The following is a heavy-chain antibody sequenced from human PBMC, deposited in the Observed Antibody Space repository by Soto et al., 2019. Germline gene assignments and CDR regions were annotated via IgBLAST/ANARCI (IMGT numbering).Heavy chain of an antibody. CDR3: ARLGLLLQDAFDI. CDR2: IYYSGST. V-gene: IGHV4-39*01. CDR1: GGSISSSSYY. Sequence: SETLSLTCTVSGGSISSSSYYWVWIRHPPGKGLEWIGSIYYSGSTYYNPSLKSRVTISVDTSKNQFSLKLSSVTAADTAVYYCARLGLLLQDAFDIWGQGTMVTVSS. J-gene: IGHJ3*02. D-gene: IGHD3-22*01.